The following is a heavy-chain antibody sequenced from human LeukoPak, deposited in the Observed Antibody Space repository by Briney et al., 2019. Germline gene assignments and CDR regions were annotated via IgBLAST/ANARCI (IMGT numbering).Heavy chain of an antibody. CDR2: ITGNGDTT. Sequence: PGGSLRLSCAASGFTFSTYAMHWVRQAPGKGLEYVSAITGNGDTTSYANSVKGGFTISRDNSRNTLYLQMGSLRAEDMAVYYCARGRGYYHDSSGYYGSYFDYWGQGTLVTVSS. CDR1: GFTFSTYA. V-gene: IGHV3-64*01. D-gene: IGHD3-22*01. CDR3: ARGRGYYHDSSGYYGSYFDY. J-gene: IGHJ4*02.